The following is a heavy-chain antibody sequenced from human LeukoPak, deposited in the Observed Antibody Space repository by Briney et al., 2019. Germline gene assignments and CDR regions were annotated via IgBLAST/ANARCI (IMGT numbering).Heavy chain of an antibody. Sequence: GGSLRLSCAASGLTFSSYAMHWVRQAPGKGLKWVAVISYDGSNKYYADSVKGRFTISRDNSKDTLFLQMDSLRAEDTAVYYCVKYRGSPTFGYYHMDVWGKGTMVTVSS. CDR3: VKYRGSPTFGYYHMDV. CDR2: ISYDGSNK. J-gene: IGHJ6*03. V-gene: IGHV3-30*04. CDR1: GLTFSSYA. D-gene: IGHD3-16*01.